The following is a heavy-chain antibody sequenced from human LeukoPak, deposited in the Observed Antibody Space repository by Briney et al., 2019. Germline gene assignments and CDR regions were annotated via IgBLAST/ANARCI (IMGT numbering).Heavy chain of an antibody. V-gene: IGHV4-38-2*02. CDR3: ARAASRDAVYYYGSGRRYCYYYMDV. CDR1: GYSISSGYY. Sequence: SETLSLTCTVSGYSISSGYYWGWIRQPPGKGLEWIGEINHSGSTNYNPSLKSRVTISVDTSKNQFSLKLSSVTAADTAVYYCARAASRDAVYYYGSGRRYCYYYMDVWGKGTTVTISS. D-gene: IGHD3-10*01. J-gene: IGHJ6*03. CDR2: INHSGST.